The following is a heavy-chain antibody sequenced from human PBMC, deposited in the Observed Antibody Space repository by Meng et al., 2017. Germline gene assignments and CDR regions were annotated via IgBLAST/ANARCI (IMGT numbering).Heavy chain of an antibody. CDR2: NNSDGSST. V-gene: IGHV3-74*01. CDR3: ARSPHDVDYGDADAFDI. D-gene: IGHD4-17*01. Sequence: GESLKIPCAASWFPFSSYWMHWVRQAPGKGLVWVSRNNSDGSSTSYADSVKDRFTINRDHAKNTLYLQMNSLRAEDTAVYYCARSPHDVDYGDADAFDIWGQGTMVTVSS. CDR1: WFPFSSYW. J-gene: IGHJ3*02.